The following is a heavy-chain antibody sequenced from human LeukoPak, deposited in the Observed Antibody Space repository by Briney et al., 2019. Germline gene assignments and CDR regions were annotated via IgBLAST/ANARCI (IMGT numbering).Heavy chain of an antibody. D-gene: IGHD3-3*01. CDR1: GFTFSEYA. V-gene: IGHV3-30-3*01. CDR3: ARVFLERLTSGYFDN. J-gene: IGHJ4*02. Sequence: GGSLRLSCAASGFTFSEYAMHWVRQAPGKGLEWVAVISYDGRQKYYGDSVKGRFTISRDNPKNTLYLQMDSLRDDDTAVYYCARVFLERLTSGYFDNWGQGTLVTVSS. CDR2: ISYDGRQK.